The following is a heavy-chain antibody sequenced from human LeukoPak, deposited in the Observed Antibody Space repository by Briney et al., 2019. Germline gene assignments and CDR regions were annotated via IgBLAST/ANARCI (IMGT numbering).Heavy chain of an antibody. CDR1: GFTFSSYW. CDR3: ARLSGYSSSPLDY. Sequence: GGSLRLSCAASGFTFSSYWMHWVRQAPGKGLVWVSRINSDGSSTSYADSVKARFTISRDNAKNTLYLQMNSLRAEDTAVYYCARLSGYSSSPLDYWGQGTLDTVSS. D-gene: IGHD6-13*01. CDR2: INSDGSST. V-gene: IGHV3-74*01. J-gene: IGHJ4*02.